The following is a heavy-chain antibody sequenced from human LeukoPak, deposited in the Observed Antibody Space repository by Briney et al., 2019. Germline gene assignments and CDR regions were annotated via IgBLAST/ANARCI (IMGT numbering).Heavy chain of an antibody. D-gene: IGHD2-2*01. CDR1: GFTFSSYA. CDR2: ISGSGGST. V-gene: IGHV3-23*01. Sequence: GGSLRLSCAASGFTFSSYAMSWVRQAPGKGLEWVSAISGSGGSTYYADSVKGRFTISRDNSKNTLYLQMNSLRAEDTAVYYCAKEAPKIVVVPAANDYWGQGTLVTVSS. CDR3: AKEAPKIVVVPAANDY. J-gene: IGHJ4*02.